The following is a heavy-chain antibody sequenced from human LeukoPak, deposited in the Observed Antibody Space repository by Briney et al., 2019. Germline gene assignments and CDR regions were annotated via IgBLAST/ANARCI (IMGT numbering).Heavy chain of an antibody. CDR3: AKAGGSGSYHLDY. Sequence: GGSLRLSCAASGFTFSSYGMHWVRQAPGKGLEWVAVISYDGSNKYYADSVKGRFTISRDNSKNTLYLQMNSLRAEDTAVYYCAKAGGSGSYHLDYWGQGTLVTVSS. V-gene: IGHV3-30*18. CDR2: ISYDGSNK. D-gene: IGHD3-10*01. J-gene: IGHJ4*02. CDR1: GFTFSSYG.